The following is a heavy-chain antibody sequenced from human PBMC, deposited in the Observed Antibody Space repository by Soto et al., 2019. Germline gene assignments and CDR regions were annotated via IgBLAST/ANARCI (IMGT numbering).Heavy chain of an antibody. CDR2: IIPIFGTA. CDR3: AREGWRTYYYDSSGYYPPWGYFDL. J-gene: IGHJ2*01. Sequence: QVQLVQSGAEVKKPGSSVKVSCKASGGTFSSYAISWVRQAPGQGLEWMGGIIPIFGTANYAQKFQGRVTITADESTSTAYMELSSLRSEDTAVYYCAREGWRTYYYDSSGYYPPWGYFDLWGRGTLVTVSS. CDR1: GGTFSSYA. D-gene: IGHD3-22*01. V-gene: IGHV1-69*12.